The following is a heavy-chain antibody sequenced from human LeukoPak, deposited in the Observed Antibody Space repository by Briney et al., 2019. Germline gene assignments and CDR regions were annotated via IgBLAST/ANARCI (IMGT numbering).Heavy chain of an antibody. V-gene: IGHV4-39*01. CDR3: ARIVVVIRNVDY. CDR1: GDSINSNNYY. J-gene: IGHJ4*02. CDR2: VYYSGST. D-gene: IGHD3-22*01. Sequence: SETLSLTCSVSGDSINSNNYYWGWIRQPPGKGLEWIASVYYSGSTFYNPSLKSRVTMSVDTSKNQFSLKLNSVTPADTAVYYCARIVVVIRNVDYWGQGTLVTVSS.